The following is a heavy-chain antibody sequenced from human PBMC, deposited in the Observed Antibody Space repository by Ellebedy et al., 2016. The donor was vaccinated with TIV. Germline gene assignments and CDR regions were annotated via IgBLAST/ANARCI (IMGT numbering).Heavy chain of an antibody. D-gene: IGHD6-13*01. CDR1: GFTFSSYA. V-gene: IGHV3-23*01. CDR2: ISGSGGST. CDR3: AKDLIPDDPIAEGMDV. J-gene: IGHJ6*02. Sequence: GESLKISCAASGFTFSSYAMSWVRQAPGKGLEWVSAISGSGGSTYYADSVKGRFTISRDNSKNTLYLQMNSLRAEDTAVYYCAKDLIPDDPIAEGMDVWGQGTTVTVSS.